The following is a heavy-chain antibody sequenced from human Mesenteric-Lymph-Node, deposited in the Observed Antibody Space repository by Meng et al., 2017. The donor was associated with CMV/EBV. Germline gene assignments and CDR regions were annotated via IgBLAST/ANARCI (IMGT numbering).Heavy chain of an antibody. J-gene: IGHJ4*02. CDR1: GYPFTGYY. CDR2: INPNNGDT. CDR3: ATGYVGVIATVLDY. Sequence: ASVKVSCKASGYPFTGYYIHWVRQAPGQGLEYMGWINPNNGDTDCPQKFQGRVTMTRDTSISTAYMDLSRLRPDDTAVYYCATGYVGVIATVLDYWGQGTLVTVSS. D-gene: IGHD2-21*01. V-gene: IGHV1-2*02.